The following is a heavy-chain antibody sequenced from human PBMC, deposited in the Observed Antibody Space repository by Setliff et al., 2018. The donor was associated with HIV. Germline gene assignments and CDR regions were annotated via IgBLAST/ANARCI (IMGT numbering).Heavy chain of an antibody. Sequence: GGSLRLSCAASGFTFDDHAMHWVRQAPGKGLEWVSLISWDAGSTYYADSVKGRFTVSRDNRKNYLYLQMNSLRTEDTALYYCAKDASITGTSYYFDSWGQGTLVTAPQ. CDR1: GFTFDDHA. D-gene: IGHD1-20*01. CDR2: ISWDAGST. V-gene: IGHV3-43*01. CDR3: AKDASITGTSYYFDS. J-gene: IGHJ4*02.